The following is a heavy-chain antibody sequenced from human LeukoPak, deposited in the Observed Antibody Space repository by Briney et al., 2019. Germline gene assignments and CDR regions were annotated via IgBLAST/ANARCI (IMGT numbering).Heavy chain of an antibody. Sequence: PSETLSLTCTVSGGSISSSSYYWGWIRQPPGKGLEWIGSIYYSGSTYYNPSLKSRVTISVDTSKNQFSLKLSSVTAADTAVYYCARALGENWNDSPLAAFDIWGQGTMVTVSS. CDR2: IYYSGST. J-gene: IGHJ3*02. CDR1: GGSISSSSYY. CDR3: ARALGENWNDSPLAAFDI. V-gene: IGHV4-39*01. D-gene: IGHD1-1*01.